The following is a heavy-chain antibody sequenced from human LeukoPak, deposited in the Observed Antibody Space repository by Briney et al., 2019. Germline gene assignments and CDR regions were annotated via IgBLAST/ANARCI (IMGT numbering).Heavy chain of an antibody. J-gene: IGHJ4*02. Sequence: PGRSLRLSCAASGFTFSSYAMHWVRQAPGKGLEWVAVISYDGSNKYYADSVKGRFTISRDNSKNTLYLQMNSLRAEDTAVYYCARSRYYYDSSGYPQPGGYWGQGTPVTVSS. V-gene: IGHV3-30*04. CDR2: ISYDGSNK. CDR3: ARSRYYYDSSGYPQPGGY. CDR1: GFTFSSYA. D-gene: IGHD3-22*01.